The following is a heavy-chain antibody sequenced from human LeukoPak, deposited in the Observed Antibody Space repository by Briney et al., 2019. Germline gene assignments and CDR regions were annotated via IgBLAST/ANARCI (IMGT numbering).Heavy chain of an antibody. D-gene: IGHD5-24*01. J-gene: IGHJ5*02. CDR2: IYTSGST. V-gene: IGHV4-4*07. CDR3: ASKDGYNYYFNWFDP. Sequence: SETLSLTYTVSGGSISSYYWSWIRQPAGKGLEWIGRIYTSGSTNYNPSLKSRVTMSVDTSKNQFSLKLSSVTAADTAVYYCASKDGYNYYFNWFDPWGQGTLVTVSS. CDR1: GGSISSYY.